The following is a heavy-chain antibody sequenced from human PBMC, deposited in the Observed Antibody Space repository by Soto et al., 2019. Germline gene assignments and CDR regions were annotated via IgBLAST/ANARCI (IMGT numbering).Heavy chain of an antibody. J-gene: IGHJ4*02. D-gene: IGHD4-4*01. CDR2: ISYSGST. V-gene: IGHV4-59*01. Sequence: QVQLQESGPGLVKPSETLSLTCTVSGASISSYYWTWIRQPPGKGLEWIGDISYSGSTNYNPSLKSRVSISVDTSKYQFSLKLTSVTAADTAVYLCAGVAPRNSNLYFYDYWGQGTLVTVSS. CDR1: GASISSYY. CDR3: AGVAPRNSNLYFYDY.